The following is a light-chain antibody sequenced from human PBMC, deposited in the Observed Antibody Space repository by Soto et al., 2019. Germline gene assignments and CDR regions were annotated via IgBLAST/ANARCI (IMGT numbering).Light chain of an antibody. CDR2: GIS. CDR3: QQYGSSSWT. J-gene: IGKJ1*01. V-gene: IGKV3-20*01. Sequence: EIVLTQSPGTLSCSPGERATLSCRASHTISSSYLAWYQQKPGQAPRLLMYGISRRATGIPDRFSGSGSGTDFTLTISRLEPEDFAVYYCQQYGSSSWTFGQGTKVDIK. CDR1: HTISSSY.